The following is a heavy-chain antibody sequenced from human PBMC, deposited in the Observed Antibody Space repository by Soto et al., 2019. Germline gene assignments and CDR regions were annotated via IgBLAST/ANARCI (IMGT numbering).Heavy chain of an antibody. V-gene: IGHV5-10-1*01. Sequence: PGESLKISCKGSGYSFTSYWISWVRQMPGKGLEWMGRIDPSDSYTNYSPSFQGHVTISADKSISTAYLQWSSLKASDTAMYYCARLVSGYDILTGPPYYYGMDVWGQGTTVTVSS. CDR2: IDPSDSYT. D-gene: IGHD3-9*01. J-gene: IGHJ6*02. CDR3: ARLVSGYDILTGPPYYYGMDV. CDR1: GYSFTSYW.